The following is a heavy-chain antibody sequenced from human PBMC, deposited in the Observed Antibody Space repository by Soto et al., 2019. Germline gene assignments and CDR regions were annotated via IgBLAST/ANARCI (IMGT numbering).Heavy chain of an antibody. CDR1: GFTFSSYG. CDR3: AKYGDHPFDY. J-gene: IGHJ4*02. D-gene: IGHD4-17*01. V-gene: IGHV3-30*18. Sequence: QVQLVESGGGVVQPVRSLRLSCAASGFTFSSYGMHWVRQAPGKGLEWVAVISYDGSNKYYADSVKGRFTISRDNSKNTLYLQMNSLRAEDTAVYYCAKYGDHPFDYWGQGTLVTVSS. CDR2: ISYDGSNK.